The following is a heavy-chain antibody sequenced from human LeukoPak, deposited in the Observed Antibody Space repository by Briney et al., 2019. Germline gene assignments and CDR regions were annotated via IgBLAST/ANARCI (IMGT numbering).Heavy chain of an antibody. CDR2: IYYSGST. J-gene: IGHJ4*02. CDR3: ARVSDSSGLFDY. D-gene: IGHD3-22*01. CDR1: GGSISSGGYY. V-gene: IGHV4-31*03. Sequence: SETLSLTCTVSGGSISSGGYYWSWIRQHPGKGLEWIGYIYYSGSTYYNPSLKSRVTISVDTSKNQFSLKLSSVTAADTAVYYCARVSDSSGLFDYWGQGTLVTVSS.